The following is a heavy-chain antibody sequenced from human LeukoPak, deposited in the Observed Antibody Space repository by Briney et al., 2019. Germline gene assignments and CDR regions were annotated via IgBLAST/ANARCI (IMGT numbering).Heavy chain of an antibody. V-gene: IGHV1-18*01. CDR3: ARGAYGDK. Sequence: ASVKVSCKASGYTFSRYGINWMRQAPGQGLEWMGWISTQSGNTNYAQKVQGRLTLTTDRSTNTAYMELRSLRSDDTAVYYCARGAYGDKWGQGTMVTVSS. J-gene: IGHJ4*02. D-gene: IGHD4-17*01. CDR1: GYTFSRYG. CDR2: ISTQSGNT.